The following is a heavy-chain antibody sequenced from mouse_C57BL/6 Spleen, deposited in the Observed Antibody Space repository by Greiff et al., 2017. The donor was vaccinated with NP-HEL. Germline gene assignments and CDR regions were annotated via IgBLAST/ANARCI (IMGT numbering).Heavy chain of an antibody. J-gene: IGHJ2*01. D-gene: IGHD1-1*01. CDR1: GYTFTSYW. CDR3: ARSGVYYYGSTIFDY. Sequence: QVQLQQPGTELVKPGASVKLSCKASGYTFTSYWMHWVKQRPGQGLEWIGNINPSNGGTNYNEKFKSKATLTVDKSSSTAYMQLSSLTSEDSAVYYCARSGVYYYGSTIFDYWGQGTTLTVSS. CDR2: INPSNGGT. V-gene: IGHV1-53*01.